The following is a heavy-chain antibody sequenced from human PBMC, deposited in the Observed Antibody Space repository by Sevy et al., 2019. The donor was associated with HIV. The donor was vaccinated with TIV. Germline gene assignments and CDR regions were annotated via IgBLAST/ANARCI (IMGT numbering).Heavy chain of an antibody. CDR3: ARALVVPAAIRGDWFDP. J-gene: IGHJ5*02. CDR2: ISAYNGNT. D-gene: IGHD2-2*02. V-gene: IGHV1-18*01. CDR1: GYTVTSYG. Sequence: ASVKVSCKASGYTVTSYGISWVRQAPGQGLEWMGWISAYNGNTNYAQKLQGRVTMTTDTSTSTAYMELRSLRSDDTAVYYCARALVVPAAIRGDWFDPWGQGTLVTVSS.